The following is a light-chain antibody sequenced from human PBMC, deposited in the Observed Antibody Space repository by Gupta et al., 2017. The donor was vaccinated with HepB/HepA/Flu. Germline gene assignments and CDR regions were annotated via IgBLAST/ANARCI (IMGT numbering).Light chain of an antibody. CDR1: QSIKNN. CDR2: GVS. CDR3: QQYDFLPYT. J-gene: IGKJ2*01. V-gene: IGKV1-33*01. Sequence: DIPMTQSPSSLSASLGESVTLTCQASQSIKNNLDWYQQKSGNAPKLLVYGVSSLASGVPPRFTGSGQGTTFSLTIRGLQSADSATYFCQQYDFLPYTFGPGTKVEI.